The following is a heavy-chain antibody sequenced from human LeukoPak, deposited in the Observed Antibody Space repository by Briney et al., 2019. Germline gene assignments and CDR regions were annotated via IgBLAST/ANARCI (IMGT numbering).Heavy chain of an antibody. Sequence: GGSLILSCAASGFTFSSYWMSWVRQAPGKGLEWVANIKQDGSEKYYVDSVKGRFTISRDNAKNSLYLQMNSLRAEDTAVYYCARSITMVRGVIYFDYWGQGTLVTVSS. V-gene: IGHV3-7*01. CDR2: IKQDGSEK. CDR3: ARSITMVRGVIYFDY. CDR1: GFTFSSYW. D-gene: IGHD3-10*01. J-gene: IGHJ4*02.